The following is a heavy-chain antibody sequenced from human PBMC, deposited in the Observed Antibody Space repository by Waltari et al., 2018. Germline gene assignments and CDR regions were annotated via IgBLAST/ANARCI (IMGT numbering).Heavy chain of an antibody. Sequence: QVQLQESGPGLVKPSETLSLTCTVSGGSISSYYWSWIRQPPGKGLEWIGYIYYSGSTNYNPSLKSRVTISVDTSKNQFSLKLSSVTAADTAVYYCARAHSYSSSFSFDYWGQGTLVTVSS. CDR1: GGSISSYY. V-gene: IGHV4-59*01. J-gene: IGHJ4*02. CDR3: ARAHSYSSSFSFDY. D-gene: IGHD6-13*01. CDR2: IYYSGST.